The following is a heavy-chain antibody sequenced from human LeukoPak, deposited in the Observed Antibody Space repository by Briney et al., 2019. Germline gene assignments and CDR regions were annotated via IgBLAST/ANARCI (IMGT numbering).Heavy chain of an antibody. D-gene: IGHD3-10*01. CDR3: ARDLHYYGSGSSARPNYYYYGMDV. CDR2: IYSGGST. Sequence: GGSLRLSCAASGFTVSSNYMSWVRQAPGKRLEWVSVIYSGGSTYYADSVKGRFTISRDNSKNTLYLQMNSLRAEDTAVYYCARDLHYYGSGSSARPNYYYYGMDVWGKGTTVTVSS. CDR1: GFTVSSNY. J-gene: IGHJ6*04. V-gene: IGHV3-53*01.